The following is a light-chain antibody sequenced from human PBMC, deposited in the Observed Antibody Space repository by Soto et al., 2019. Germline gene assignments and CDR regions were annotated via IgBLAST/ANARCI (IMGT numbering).Light chain of an antibody. J-gene: IGLJ3*02. CDR2: EVS. Sequence: QSALTQPASVSGSLGQSISISCTGTSSDIGSYNLVSWYQQYPGKAPKLMILEVSERPSGVSHRFSGSKSGDTASLTISGLQAEDEADYYCCSYAGSGKVVFGGGTKLTVL. CDR3: CSYAGSGKVV. CDR1: SSDIGSYNL. V-gene: IGLV2-23*02.